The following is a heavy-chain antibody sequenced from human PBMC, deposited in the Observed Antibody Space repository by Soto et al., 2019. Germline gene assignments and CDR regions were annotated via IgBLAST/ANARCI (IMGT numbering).Heavy chain of an antibody. Sequence: PSWTEPLTGVLCDRFIRSGRYSMNWIRQPPGKGLEWIGYIYHSGSTYYNPSLKSRVTISVDKSKNQFSLKLSSVTAADTAVYYCASSWLGETFPYYWGQGTRFTVSA. CDR3: ASSWLGETFPYY. V-gene: IGHV4-30-2*01. J-gene: IGHJ4*02. CDR1: DRFIRSGRYS. D-gene: IGHD3-10*01. CDR2: IYHSGST.